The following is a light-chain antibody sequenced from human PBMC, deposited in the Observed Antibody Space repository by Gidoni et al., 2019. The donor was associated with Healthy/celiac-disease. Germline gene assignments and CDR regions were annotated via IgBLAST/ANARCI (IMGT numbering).Light chain of an antibody. J-gene: IGLJ1*01. CDR2: SNN. CDR1: SSNIGSNT. CDR3: AAWDDSLNGYV. Sequence: QSVLTPPPSASGTPGQRVTISCSGSSSNIGSNTVNWYQQLPGTAPKLLIYSNNQRPSGVPDRFSGSKSGTSASLAISGLQSEDEADYYSAAWDDSLNGYVFGTGTKVTVL. V-gene: IGLV1-44*01.